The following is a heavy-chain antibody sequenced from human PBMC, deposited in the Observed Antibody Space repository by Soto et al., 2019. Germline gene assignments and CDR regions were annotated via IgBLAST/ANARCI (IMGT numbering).Heavy chain of an antibody. D-gene: IGHD2-2*01. CDR3: ARVGPGYCSSTSCFPHWDY. CDR1: GFTFSDYY. V-gene: IGHV3-11*01. CDR2: ISSSGSTI. J-gene: IGHJ4*02. Sequence: GESLKISCAASGFTFSDYYMSWIRQAPGKGLEWVSYISSSGSTIYYADSVKGRFTISRDNAKNSLYLQMNSLRAEDTAVYYCARVGPGYCSSTSCFPHWDYWGQGTLVTVSS.